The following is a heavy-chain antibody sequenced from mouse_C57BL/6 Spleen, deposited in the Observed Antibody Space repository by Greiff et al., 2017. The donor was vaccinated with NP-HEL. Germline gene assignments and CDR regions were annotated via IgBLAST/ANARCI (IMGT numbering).Heavy chain of an antibody. CDR3: ARKYYSNYFDY. CDR2: IDPSDSYT. V-gene: IGHV1-69*01. CDR1: GYTFTSYW. D-gene: IGHD2-5*01. J-gene: IGHJ2*01. Sequence: VQLQQPGAELVMPGASVKLSCKASGYTFTSYWMHWVKQRPGQGLEWIGEIDPSDSYTNYNQKFKGKSTLTVDKSSSTAYMQLSSLTSEDSAVYYCARKYYSNYFDYWGQGTTLTVSS.